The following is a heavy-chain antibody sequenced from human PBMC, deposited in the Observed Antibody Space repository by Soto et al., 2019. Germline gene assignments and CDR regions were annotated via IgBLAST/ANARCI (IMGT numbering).Heavy chain of an antibody. D-gene: IGHD6-13*01. V-gene: IGHV3-53*02. CDR2: IYSGGST. CDR1: GFTVSSNY. J-gene: IGHJ6*02. Sequence: EVQLVETGGGLIQPGGSLRLSCAASGFTVSSNYMSWVRQAPGKGLEWVSVIYSGGSTYYADSVKGRFTISRDNSKNTLYLQMNSLRAEDTAVYYCARVAKGSSSLYYYYYGMDVWGQGTMVTVSS. CDR3: ARVAKGSSSLYYYYYGMDV.